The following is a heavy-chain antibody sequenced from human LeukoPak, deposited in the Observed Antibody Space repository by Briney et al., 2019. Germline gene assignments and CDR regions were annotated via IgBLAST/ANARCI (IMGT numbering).Heavy chain of an antibody. CDR2: IWYDGSNK. V-gene: IGHV3-33*01. D-gene: IGHD6-19*01. J-gene: IGHJ4*02. Sequence: PGGSLRLSCAASGFTFSSYGMHWVRQAPGKGLEWVAVIWYDGSNKYYADSVKGRFTISRDNSKNTLYLQMNSLRAEDTAVYYCARGAAVAPKRGVFDYWGQGTLVTVSS. CDR3: ARGAAVAPKRGVFDY. CDR1: GFTFSSYG.